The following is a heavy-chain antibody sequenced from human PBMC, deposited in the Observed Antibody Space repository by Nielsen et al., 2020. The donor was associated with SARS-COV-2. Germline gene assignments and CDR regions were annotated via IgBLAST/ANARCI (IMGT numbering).Heavy chain of an antibody. V-gene: IGHV1-46*01. J-gene: IGHJ6*03. D-gene: IGHD6-13*01. Sequence: ASVKVSCKASGYTFTSYYMHWVRQAPGQGLERMGIINPSGGSTSYAQKFQGRVTMTRDTSTSTVYMELSSLRSEDTAVYYCARDRIAAAHYYYYYYMDVWGKGTTVTVSS. CDR2: INPSGGST. CDR1: GYTFTSYY. CDR3: ARDRIAAAHYYYYYYMDV.